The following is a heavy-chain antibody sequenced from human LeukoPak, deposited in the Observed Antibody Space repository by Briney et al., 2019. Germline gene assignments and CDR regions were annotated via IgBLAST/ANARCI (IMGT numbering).Heavy chain of an antibody. D-gene: IGHD3-22*01. Sequence: ASVKVSCKASGYTFTSYGISGVRQAPGQGLEWIGWIRDYNGNTNYAQKLQGRVTMPTDTSTSTAYMELRSLRSDDTAVYYCAREVMLYYYDSSGYSPFDAFDIWGQGTMVTVSS. CDR3: AREVMLYYYDSSGYSPFDAFDI. V-gene: IGHV1-18*01. CDR1: GYTFTSYG. J-gene: IGHJ3*02. CDR2: IRDYNGNT.